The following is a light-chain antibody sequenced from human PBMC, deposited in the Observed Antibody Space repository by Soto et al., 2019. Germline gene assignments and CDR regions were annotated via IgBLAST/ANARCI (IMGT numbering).Light chain of an antibody. CDR2: KAS. CDR3: QQYNSYSIT. Sequence: DLKMPQSPSTLSSYVGASVTITCRASQSISSWLAWYQQKPGKAPKLLIYKASSLESGVPSRFSGSGSGTEFTLTISSLQPDDCATDYCQQYNSYSITFGQGTRLEIK. J-gene: IGKJ5*01. CDR1: QSISSW. V-gene: IGKV1-5*03.